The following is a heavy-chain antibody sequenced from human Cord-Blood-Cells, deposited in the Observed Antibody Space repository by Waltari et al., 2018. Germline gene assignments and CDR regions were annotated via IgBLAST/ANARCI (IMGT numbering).Heavy chain of an antibody. CDR1: GYTLTELS. CDR2: FDPEDGET. J-gene: IGHJ3*02. V-gene: IGHV1-24*01. D-gene: IGHD4-17*01. CDR3: ATAPPRGGDYGDAFDI. Sequence: QVQLVQSGAEVKKPGASVKVSCKVSGYTLTELSIHWVRQAPGKGLEWMGGFDPEDGETIYAQKFQGRVTMTEDTSTDTAYMELSSLRSEDTAVYYCATAPPRGGDYGDAFDIWGQGTMVTVSS.